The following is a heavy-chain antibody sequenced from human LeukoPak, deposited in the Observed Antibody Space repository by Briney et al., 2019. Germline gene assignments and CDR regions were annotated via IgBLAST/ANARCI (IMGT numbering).Heavy chain of an antibody. CDR3: SRDYSEYYYYYYMDV. CDR2: ISSSSSYI. V-gene: IGHV3-21*01. J-gene: IGHJ6*03. Sequence: GGSLRPSCAASGFTFSSYSMNWVRQAPAKGLEWVSSISSSSSYIYYVHSVNGEFTISRHNTKNSLYLQMNSLKAEDTAVYYCSRDYSEYYYYYYMDVWGKGTTVTVSS. D-gene: IGHD2-15*01. CDR1: GFTFSSYS.